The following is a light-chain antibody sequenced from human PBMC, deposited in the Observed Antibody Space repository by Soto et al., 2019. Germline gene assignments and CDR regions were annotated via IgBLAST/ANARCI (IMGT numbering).Light chain of an antibody. Sequence: EIVFTQSPGTLSLSPGERAPLSFRASQSVNNNYLAWHQQKPGQAPRLLILGASSRATGIPGRFSGSGSGTDFTLTISRVEPEEFAVYYCQQYGSSLITLGQGTRLEIK. V-gene: IGKV3-20*01. CDR3: QQYGSSLIT. J-gene: IGKJ5*01. CDR2: GAS. CDR1: QSVNNNY.